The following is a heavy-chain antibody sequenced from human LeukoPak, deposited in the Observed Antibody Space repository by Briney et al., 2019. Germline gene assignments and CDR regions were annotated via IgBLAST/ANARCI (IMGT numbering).Heavy chain of an antibody. CDR2: IYSGGST. J-gene: IGHJ6*04. CDR3: ARDLTMVRGVLGV. V-gene: IGHV3-53*01. Sequence: PGGSLRLSCAASGFTVSSNYMSWVRQAPGKGLEWVSVIYSGGSTYYADSVKGRFTISRDNSKNTLYLQMNSLRAEDMAVYYCARDLTMVRGVLGVWGKGTTVTVSS. CDR1: GFTVSSNY. D-gene: IGHD3-10*01.